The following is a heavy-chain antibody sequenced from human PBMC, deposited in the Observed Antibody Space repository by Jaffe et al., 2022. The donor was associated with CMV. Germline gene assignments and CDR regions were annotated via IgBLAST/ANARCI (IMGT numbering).Heavy chain of an antibody. D-gene: IGHD6-6*01. CDR1: GFTFSSYS. CDR2: IGGSGST. CDR3: AKSLGVGRPGADFDF. Sequence: EVQLLESGGGLVQPGGSLRLSCVASGFTFSSYSMNWVRQAPGKGLEWVSVIGGSGSTFHADSVKGRFTISRDIPKNTLYLQMSSLRAEDTAVYYCAKSLGVGRPGADFDFWGQGNLVTVSS. V-gene: IGHV3-23*01. J-gene: IGHJ4*02.